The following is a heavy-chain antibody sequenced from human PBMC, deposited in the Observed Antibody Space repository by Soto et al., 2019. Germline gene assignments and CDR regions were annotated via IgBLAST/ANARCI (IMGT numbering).Heavy chain of an antibody. D-gene: IGHD1-1*01. V-gene: IGHV3-23*01. CDR2: ISGSGGST. Sequence: GGSLRLSCAASGFTFSSYAMSWVRQAPGKGLEWVSAISGSGGSTYYADSVKGRFTISRDNSKNTLYLQMNSLRAEDTAVYYCARGLYNWNDGIGGNFDYWGQGTLVTVSS. CDR1: GFTFSSYA. J-gene: IGHJ4*02. CDR3: ARGLYNWNDGIGGNFDY.